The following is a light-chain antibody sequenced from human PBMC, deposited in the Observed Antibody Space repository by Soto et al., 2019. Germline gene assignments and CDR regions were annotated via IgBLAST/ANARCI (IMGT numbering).Light chain of an antibody. J-gene: IGLJ2*01. CDR3: AAWDDSLNGVA. Sequence: QAVVTQPPSASGTPGQRVTISCSGSSSNIGSNTVNWYQQLPGTAPKLLIYSNNQRPSGVPDRFSVSKSGTSASLAISGLQSEDEADYYCAAWDDSLNGVAFGGGTKVTVL. V-gene: IGLV1-44*01. CDR1: SSNIGSNT. CDR2: SNN.